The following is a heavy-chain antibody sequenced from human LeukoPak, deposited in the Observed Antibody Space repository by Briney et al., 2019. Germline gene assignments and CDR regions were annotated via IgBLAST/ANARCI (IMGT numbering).Heavy chain of an antibody. V-gene: IGHV4-59*01. J-gene: IGHJ4*02. Sequence: SETLSPTCTVSGGSISSYYWSWIRQPPGKGLEWIGYIYYSGSTNYNPSLKSRVTISVDTSKNQFSLKLSSVTAADTAVYYCSGGISSGWYWVDYWGQGTLVTVSS. D-gene: IGHD6-19*01. CDR3: SGGISSGWYWVDY. CDR1: GGSISSYY. CDR2: IYYSGST.